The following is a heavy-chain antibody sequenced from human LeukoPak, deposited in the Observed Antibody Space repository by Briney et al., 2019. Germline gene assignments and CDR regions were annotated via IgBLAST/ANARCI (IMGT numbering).Heavy chain of an antibody. CDR2: INHSGST. V-gene: IGHV4-34*01. Sequence: SETLSLTCAVSGGSFTTYYWSWVRQPPEKGLEWIGEINHSGSTNYNPSLKSRVTMSVDTSKNQFSLKLSSVTAADTAVYYCAGPGAGDLDYWGQGTLVTVSS. CDR3: AGPGAGDLDY. J-gene: IGHJ4*02. CDR1: GGSFTTYY. D-gene: IGHD3-10*01.